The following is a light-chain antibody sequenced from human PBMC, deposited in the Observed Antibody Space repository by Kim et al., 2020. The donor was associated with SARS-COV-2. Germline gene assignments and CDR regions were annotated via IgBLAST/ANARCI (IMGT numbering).Light chain of an antibody. Sequence: PASISCRSSLSLLHSNVYNYVDWYLQKPGQSPQLLFYLCSNRASGVPDRFSGSGSVTDFTLKISRVEAEDVGVYYCMQALQTPLYSFGQGTKLEI. V-gene: IGKV2-28*01. J-gene: IGKJ2*03. CDR2: LCS. CDR3: MQALQTPLYS. CDR1: LSLLHSNVYNY.